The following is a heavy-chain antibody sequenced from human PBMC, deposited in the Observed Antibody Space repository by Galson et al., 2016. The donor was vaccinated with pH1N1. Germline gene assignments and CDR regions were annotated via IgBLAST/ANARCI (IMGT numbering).Heavy chain of an antibody. CDR2: IIPMFPTP. D-gene: IGHD3-16*01. CDR1: GGTFSSYAIGSYA. V-gene: IGHV1-69*13. Sequence: SVKVSCKASGGTFSSYAIGSYAISWVRQAPGQGLEWMGGIIPMFPTPTYAQKFQGRVTIPADASTSTAYMELGSLRPEDTAVYYCARPDQGAPYYYYGMDVWGQGTTVTVSS. J-gene: IGHJ6*02. CDR3: ARPDQGAPYYYYGMDV.